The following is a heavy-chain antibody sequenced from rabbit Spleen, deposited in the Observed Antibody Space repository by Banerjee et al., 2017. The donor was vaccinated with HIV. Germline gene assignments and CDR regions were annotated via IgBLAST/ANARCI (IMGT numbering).Heavy chain of an antibody. CDR3: ARDLVGVIGWNFYL. Sequence: QEQLVESGGGLVQPEGSLTLTCKASGFSFSDRDVMCWVRQAPGKGLEWIACINASTGNPVYATWASGRFTISRTSSTTVTLRMTSLTAADRATYFCARDLVGVIGWNFYLWGPGTLVTVS. D-gene: IGHD1-1*01. CDR2: INASTGNP. CDR1: GFSFSDRDV. J-gene: IGHJ4*01. V-gene: IGHV1S45*01.